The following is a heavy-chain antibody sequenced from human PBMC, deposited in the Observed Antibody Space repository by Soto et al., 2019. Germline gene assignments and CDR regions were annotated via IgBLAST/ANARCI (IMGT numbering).Heavy chain of an antibody. D-gene: IGHD3-3*01. J-gene: IGHJ6*02. CDR2: INHSGST. Sequence: SETLSLTCAVYGGSFSGYYWSWIRQPPGKGLEWIGEINHSGSTNYNPSLKSRVTISVDTSKNQFSLKLSSVTAADTAVYYCARGSITIFGVVPHAMDVWGQGTTVTVSS. V-gene: IGHV4-34*01. CDR1: GGSFSGYY. CDR3: ARGSITIFGVVPHAMDV.